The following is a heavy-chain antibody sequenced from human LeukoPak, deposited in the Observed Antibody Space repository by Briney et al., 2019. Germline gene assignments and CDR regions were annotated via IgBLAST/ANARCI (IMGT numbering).Heavy chain of an antibody. J-gene: IGHJ4*02. CDR1: GGSISTSY. CDR3: ARLDYSTLSYFDY. CDR2: MYYTGST. Sequence: PSETLSLTCTVSGGSISTSYLSWIRQPPGKGLEWIGYMYYTGSTNYNPSLESRVTISVDTSKNQFSLKVSSVTAADTAVYYCARLDYSTLSYFDYWGQGTLVTVPS. D-gene: IGHD3-16*01. V-gene: IGHV4-59*01.